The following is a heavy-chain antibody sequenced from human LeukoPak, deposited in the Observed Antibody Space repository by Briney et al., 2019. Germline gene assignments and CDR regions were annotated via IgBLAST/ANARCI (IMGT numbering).Heavy chain of an antibody. CDR1: GDSISISNYY. V-gene: IGHV4-39*01. CDR2: IYYSGRT. D-gene: IGHD3-22*01. CDR3: ARGHSSGYLDTFDI. Sequence: SGTLSLTCTVSGDSISISNYYWGWIRQPPGKGLEWIGSIYYSGRTYYKPSLMSRVTISVDTSKYQFSLKLSSVTAADTAVYYCARGHSSGYLDTFDIWGQGTMVTVSS. J-gene: IGHJ3*02.